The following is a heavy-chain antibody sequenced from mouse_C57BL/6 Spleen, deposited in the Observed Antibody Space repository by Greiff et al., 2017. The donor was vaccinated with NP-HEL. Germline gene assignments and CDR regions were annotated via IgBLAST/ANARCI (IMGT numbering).Heavy chain of an antibody. J-gene: IGHJ1*03. CDR3: ASYDGYLWYFDV. V-gene: IGHV1-69*01. Sequence: QVQLQQPGAELVMPGASVKLSCKASGYTFTSYWMHWVKQRPGQGLEWIGEIDPSDSYTNYNQKFKGKSTLTVDKSSSTAYMQLSSLTSEDSAVYYCASYDGYLWYFDVWGTGTTVTVSS. CDR2: IDPSDSYT. D-gene: IGHD2-3*01. CDR1: GYTFTSYW.